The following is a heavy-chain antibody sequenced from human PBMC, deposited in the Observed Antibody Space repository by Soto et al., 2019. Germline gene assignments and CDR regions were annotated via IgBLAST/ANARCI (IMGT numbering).Heavy chain of an antibody. CDR1: GFTFSSYW. CDR3: ARGRYYGSGSYANWFDP. Sequence: EVQLVESGGGLVQPGGSLRLSCAASGFTFSSYWMSWVRQAPGKGLEWVANIKQDGSEKYYVDSVKGRFTISRDNAKNSLYLQMNSLRAEDTAVYYCARGRYYGSGSYANWFDPWGQGTLVTVSS. V-gene: IGHV3-7*01. CDR2: IKQDGSEK. D-gene: IGHD3-10*01. J-gene: IGHJ5*02.